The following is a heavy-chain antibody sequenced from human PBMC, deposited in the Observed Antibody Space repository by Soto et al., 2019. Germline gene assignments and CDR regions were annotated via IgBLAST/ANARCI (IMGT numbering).Heavy chain of an antibody. J-gene: IGHJ4*02. CDR1: GGSISSSY. CDR2: IYASGTP. CDR3: ARLNPGLGGGAEFIDY. Sequence: QVQLQESGPGLVKPSETLSLTCTVSGGSISSSYWSWIRQPAGKGLEWIGRIYASGTPDYNPSLKSRGTMSLDTSKNQFSLKLTSVTAADTAVYYCARLNPGLGGGAEFIDYWGQGTLVTVSS. V-gene: IGHV4-4*07. D-gene: IGHD2-21*01.